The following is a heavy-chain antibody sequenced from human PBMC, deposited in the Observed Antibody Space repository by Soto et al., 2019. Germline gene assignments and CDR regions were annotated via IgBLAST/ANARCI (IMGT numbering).Heavy chain of an antibody. CDR3: ARDGKGGDSGYDDVAEGGYYYYYYGMDV. D-gene: IGHD5-12*01. CDR2: ISYDGSNK. Sequence: QVQLVESGGGVVQPGRSLRLSCAASGFTFSSYAMHWVRQAPGKGLEWVAVISYDGSNKYYADSVKGRFTISRDNSKNTLYLQMNSLRAEDTAVYYCARDGKGGDSGYDDVAEGGYYYYYYGMDVWGQGTTVTVSS. J-gene: IGHJ6*02. V-gene: IGHV3-30-3*01. CDR1: GFTFSSYA.